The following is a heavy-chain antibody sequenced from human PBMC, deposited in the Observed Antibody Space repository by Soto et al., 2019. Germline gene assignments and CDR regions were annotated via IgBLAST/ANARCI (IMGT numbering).Heavy chain of an antibody. Sequence: DVKLVESGGGLAQPGDSLRLSCEVSGFTFSMYSMSWVRQSPGKGLEWVAKIPQDGVDGHYADSVKGRFTISRDNGKNSLYLQLNNLRAEDTAVYYCARDHLILPAHDFFYGSDVWGRGATVTVSS. D-gene: IGHD2-21*02. CDR3: ARDHLILPAHDFFYGSDV. CDR1: GFTFSMYS. J-gene: IGHJ6*02. V-gene: IGHV3-7*03. CDR2: IPQDGVDG.